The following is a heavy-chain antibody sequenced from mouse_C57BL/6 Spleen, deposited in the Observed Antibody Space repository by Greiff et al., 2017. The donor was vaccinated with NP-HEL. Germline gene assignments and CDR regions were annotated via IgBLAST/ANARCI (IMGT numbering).Heavy chain of an antibody. D-gene: IGHD2-2*01. CDR3: ARTRVGYDVTQWYFDV. Sequence: QVQLQQSGPELVKPGASVKISCKASGYAFSSSWMNWVKQRPGKGLEWIGRIYPGDGDTNYNGKFKGKATLTADKSSSTAYMQLSSLTSEDSAVYFCARTRVGYDVTQWYFDVWGTGTTLTVSS. CDR2: IYPGDGDT. J-gene: IGHJ1*03. V-gene: IGHV1-82*01. CDR1: GYAFSSSW.